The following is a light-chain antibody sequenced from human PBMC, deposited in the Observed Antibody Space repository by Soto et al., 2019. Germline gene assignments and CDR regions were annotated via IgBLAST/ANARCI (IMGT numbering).Light chain of an antibody. CDR1: QNIIFY. J-gene: IGKJ2*01. CDR3: QQSYTTPVYT. V-gene: IGKV1-39*01. Sequence: DIQMTQSPPSLSASVGDRVTITCRASQNIIFYLNWYQLKPGKAPKLLIYAASNLQSGVPSRFGGSGSGTEFTLTISSLQPEDFATYFCQQSYTTPVYTFGQGTKVDIK. CDR2: AAS.